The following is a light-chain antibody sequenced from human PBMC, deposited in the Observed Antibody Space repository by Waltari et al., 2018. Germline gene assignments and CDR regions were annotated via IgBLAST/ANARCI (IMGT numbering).Light chain of an antibody. CDR1: QSFSRA. Sequence: EIVLTQSPGHLSLSPGERATLSCRASQSFSRALAWYQQKPGQAPRLLIYDASTRAIGIPDRFSGGGSGTDFSLTISRLEPEDFAVYYCQHYVRLPVTFGQGTTMEIK. CDR2: DAS. J-gene: IGKJ1*01. V-gene: IGKV3-20*01. CDR3: QHYVRLPVT.